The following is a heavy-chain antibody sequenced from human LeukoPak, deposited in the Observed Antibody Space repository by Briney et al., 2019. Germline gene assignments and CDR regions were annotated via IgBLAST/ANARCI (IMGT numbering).Heavy chain of an antibody. Sequence: ASVKVSCKASGYTFTGYYMHWVRQAPGQGLEWMGWINPNSGGTNYAQKFQGRVTMTRDTSISTAYMDLSRLRSDDTAEYYCARVLYYYDSSRYPRPLESTPDELYYFDYWGQGTLVTVSS. CDR1: GYTFTGYY. CDR2: INPNSGGT. CDR3: ARVLYYYDSSRYPRPLESTPDELYYFDY. J-gene: IGHJ4*02. D-gene: IGHD3-22*01. V-gene: IGHV1-2*02.